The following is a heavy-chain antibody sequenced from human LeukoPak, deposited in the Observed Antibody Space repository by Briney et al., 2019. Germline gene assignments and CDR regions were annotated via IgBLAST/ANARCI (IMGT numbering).Heavy chain of an antibody. Sequence: EASVKVSCKASGGTFSSYGISWVRQAPGQGLELMGRIIPIFGTANYAQKFQARVTITTDESTSTAYIELSSLRFEDTAVYYCARDASYGDYSDYWGQGTLVTVSS. CDR1: GGTFSSYG. CDR2: IIPIFGTA. J-gene: IGHJ4*02. D-gene: IGHD4-17*01. V-gene: IGHV1-69*05. CDR3: ARDASYGDYSDY.